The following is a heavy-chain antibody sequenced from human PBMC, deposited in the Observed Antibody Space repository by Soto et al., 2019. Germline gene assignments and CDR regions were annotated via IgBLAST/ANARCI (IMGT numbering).Heavy chain of an antibody. CDR2: IYPGDSDT. Sequence: GESLKISCKGSGYSFTNYSIGWVRQMPGKGLEWMGIIYPGDSDTRYSPSFQGQVTISADKSISTAYLQWSSLKAPDTAMYYCARHVSMGEYTAMVGIYYYYYYGMDVWGQGTTVTVSS. V-gene: IGHV5-51*01. CDR1: GYSFTNYS. CDR3: ARHVSMGEYTAMVGIYYYYYYGMDV. J-gene: IGHJ6*02. D-gene: IGHD5-18*01.